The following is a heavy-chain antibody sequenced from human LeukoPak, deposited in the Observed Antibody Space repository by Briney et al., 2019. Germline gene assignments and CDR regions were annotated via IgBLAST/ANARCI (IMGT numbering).Heavy chain of an antibody. CDR1: GFTFSSYA. Sequence: QPGGSLRLSCAASGFTFSSYAMSWVRQAPGKGLEWVSAISGSGGSTYYADSVKGRFTISRDNSKNTLYLQMNSLRAEDTAVNYCAKGGSGYWYYFDYWGQGTLVTVSS. D-gene: IGHD3-22*01. V-gene: IGHV3-23*01. CDR2: ISGSGGST. J-gene: IGHJ4*02. CDR3: AKGGSGYWYYFDY.